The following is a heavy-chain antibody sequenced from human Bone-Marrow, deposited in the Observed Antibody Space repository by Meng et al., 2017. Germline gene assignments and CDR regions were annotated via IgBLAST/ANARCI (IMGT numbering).Heavy chain of an antibody. J-gene: IGHJ6*02. CDR3: ARARCSGGSCYSTSRYYYYGMDV. V-gene: IGHV3-7*01. Sequence: GESLKISCAASGFTFSSYWMSWVRQAPGKGLEWVANIKQDGSEKYYVDSVKGRFTISRDNAKNSLYLQMNSLRAEEKAVYFCARARCSGGSCYSTSRYYYYGMDVWGQGTTVTVSS. CDR1: GFTFSSYW. D-gene: IGHD2-15*01. CDR2: IKQDGSEK.